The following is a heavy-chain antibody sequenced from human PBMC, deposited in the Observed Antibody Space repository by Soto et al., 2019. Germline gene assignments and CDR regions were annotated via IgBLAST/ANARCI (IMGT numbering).Heavy chain of an antibody. CDR3: ARGRGGIXIFGVGTYYYYYYGMDV. V-gene: IGHV1-8*01. Sequence: ALVKVSCKASGYTFTSYDINWVRQATGQGLEWRGWMNPNSGNTGYAQKFQGRVTMTRNTSISTAYMELSSLRSEDTAVYYCARGRGGIXIFGVGTYYYYYYGMDVWGQGTTVTVSS. CDR2: MNPNSGNT. J-gene: IGHJ6*02. CDR1: GYTFTSYD. D-gene: IGHD3-3*01.